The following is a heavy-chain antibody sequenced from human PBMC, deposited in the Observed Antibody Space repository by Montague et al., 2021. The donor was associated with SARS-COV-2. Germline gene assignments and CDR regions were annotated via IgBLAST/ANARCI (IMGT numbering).Heavy chain of an antibody. CDR2: IDWDDDK. V-gene: IGHV2-70*01. Sequence: PALVKPTQTLTLTCTFSGFSLSTSGMCVSWIRQPPGKALEWLALIDWDDDKYYSTSLKTRLTISKDTSKNRVVLTMTNMDPVDTATYYCARIPTGGSYYDYYYYGMDVWGQGTTVTVSS. J-gene: IGHJ6*02. CDR1: GFSLSTSGMC. CDR3: ARIPTGGSYYDYYYYGMDV. D-gene: IGHD1-26*01.